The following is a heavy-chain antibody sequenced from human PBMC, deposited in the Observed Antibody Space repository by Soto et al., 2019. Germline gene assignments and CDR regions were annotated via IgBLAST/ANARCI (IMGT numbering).Heavy chain of an antibody. CDR2: IIPIFGTA. CDR1: GGTFSSYA. V-gene: IGHV1-69*13. Sequence: ASVKVSCKASGGTFSSYAISWVRQAPGQGLEWMGGIIPIFGTANYAQKFQGRVTITADESTSTAYMELSSLRSEDTAVYYCARDRYYDSLDAFDIWGQGTMVTVSS. CDR3: ARDRYYDSLDAFDI. J-gene: IGHJ3*02. D-gene: IGHD3-22*01.